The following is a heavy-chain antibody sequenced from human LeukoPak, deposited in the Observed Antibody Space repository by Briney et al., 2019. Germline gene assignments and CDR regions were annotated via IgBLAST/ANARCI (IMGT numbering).Heavy chain of an antibody. CDR2: IYHSGST. D-gene: IGHD6-6*01. Sequence: PSETLSLTCTVSGGSISNYYWSWIRQPPGKGLEWIGYIYHSGSTNYNPSLKSRVAISVDTSKNQFSLKVTSVTAADTAVYYCARGRYYQGSSSNFDYWGQGTLVTVSS. V-gene: IGHV4-59*01. J-gene: IGHJ4*02. CDR1: GGSISNYY. CDR3: ARGRYYQGSSSNFDY.